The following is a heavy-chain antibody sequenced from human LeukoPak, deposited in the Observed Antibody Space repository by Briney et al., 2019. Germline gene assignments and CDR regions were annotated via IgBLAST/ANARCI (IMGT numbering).Heavy chain of an antibody. V-gene: IGHV3-30-3*01. CDR1: GFTFSSYA. CDR2: ISYDGSNK. Sequence: GGSLRLSCPASGFTFSSYAMHWVRQAPGKGLEWVAVISYDGSNKYYADSVKGRFTISRDNSKNRLYLQMNSLRAEDTAVYYCARDAPRPDFWSGPEPPGAFDIWGQGTMVTVSS. D-gene: IGHD3-3*01. CDR3: ARDAPRPDFWSGPEPPGAFDI. J-gene: IGHJ3*02.